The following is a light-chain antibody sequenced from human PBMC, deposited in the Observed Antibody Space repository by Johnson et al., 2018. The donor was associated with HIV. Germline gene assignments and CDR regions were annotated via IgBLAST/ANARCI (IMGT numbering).Light chain of an antibody. V-gene: IGLV1-51*01. J-gene: IGLJ1*01. Sequence: QLVLTQPPSVSAAPGQKVTISCSGSSSNIGNNYVSWYQQFPGTAPKLLIYDNNKRPSGIPDRFSGSKSGTSATLGITGLQTGDEADYYCGTWDSSLSAYVIGTGTKVTVL. CDR3: GTWDSSLSAYV. CDR2: DNN. CDR1: SSNIGNNY.